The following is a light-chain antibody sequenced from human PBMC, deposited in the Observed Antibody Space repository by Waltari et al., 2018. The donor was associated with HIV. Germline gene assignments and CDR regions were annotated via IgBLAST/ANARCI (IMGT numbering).Light chain of an antibody. Sequence: QSVLTQPPSVSAAPGQKVTISCSGSNSNIGNNFVSWYQQLPGTAPKLLISDNNKRPSGIPDRFSGSKSGTAATLGITGLQPGDEADYYCETWDNSLSAGGVFGGGTKVTVL. CDR2: DNN. V-gene: IGLV1-51*01. CDR1: NSNIGNNF. CDR3: ETWDNSLSAGGV. J-gene: IGLJ3*02.